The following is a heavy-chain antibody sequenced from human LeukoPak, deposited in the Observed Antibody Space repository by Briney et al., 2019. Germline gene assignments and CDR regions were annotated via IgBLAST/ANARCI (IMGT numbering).Heavy chain of an antibody. D-gene: IGHD6-13*01. CDR2: INHSGST. J-gene: IGHJ5*02. V-gene: IGHV4-34*01. CDR1: GGSFSGYY. Sequence: PSETLSLTCAVYGGSFSGYYWSWIRQPPGKGLEWIGEINHSGSTNYNPSLKSRVTISVDTSKNQFSLKLSSVTAADTAVYYCARGSIAAADDHFDPWGQGTLVTVSS. CDR3: ARGSIAAADDHFDP.